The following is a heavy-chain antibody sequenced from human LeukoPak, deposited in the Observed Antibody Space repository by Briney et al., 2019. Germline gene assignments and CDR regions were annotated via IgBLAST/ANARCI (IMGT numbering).Heavy chain of an antibody. D-gene: IGHD6-19*01. CDR3: ARTDGRIEVAGTWLEYFQH. Sequence: GASVKVSCKASGYTFTSYYMHWVRQAPGQGLEWMGIINPSGGSTSYAQKFQGRVTMTRDTSTSTVYMELSSLRSEDTAVYYCARTDGRIEVAGTWLEYFQHWGQGTLVTVSS. V-gene: IGHV1-46*01. J-gene: IGHJ1*01. CDR2: INPSGGST. CDR1: GYTFTSYY.